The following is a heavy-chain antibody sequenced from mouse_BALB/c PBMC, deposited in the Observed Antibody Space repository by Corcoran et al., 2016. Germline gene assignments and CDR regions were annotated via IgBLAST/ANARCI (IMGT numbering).Heavy chain of an antibody. Sequence: LVKTGASVKISCKASGYSFTGYYMHWVKQSHGKSLEWIGYISCYNGATSYNQKFKGRATFTVDTSSSTAYMQFNSLTSEDSAVYYCARAIDYGNYDAMDYWGQGTSVTVSS. CDR3: ARAIDYGNYDAMDY. CDR1: GYSFTGYY. CDR2: ISCYNGAT. D-gene: IGHD2-1*01. V-gene: IGHV1S34*01. J-gene: IGHJ4*01.